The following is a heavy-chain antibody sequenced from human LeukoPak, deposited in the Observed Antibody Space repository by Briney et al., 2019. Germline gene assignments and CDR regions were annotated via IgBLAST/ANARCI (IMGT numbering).Heavy chain of an antibody. D-gene: IGHD4-17*01. V-gene: IGHV4-59*01. Sequence: SETLSLTCTVSGGAITGCYWSWILQPPGKGLEWIGYIYYSGSTNYNPSLKSRVTMSVDTSKKQFSLKLSSVTAADTAVYYCARGRPPHDYGTLFDYWGQGTLVTVSS. CDR1: GGAITGCY. CDR2: IYYSGST. J-gene: IGHJ4*02. CDR3: ARGRPPHDYGTLFDY.